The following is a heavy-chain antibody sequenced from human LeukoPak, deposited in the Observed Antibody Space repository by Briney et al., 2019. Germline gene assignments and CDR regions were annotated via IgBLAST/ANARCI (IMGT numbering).Heavy chain of an antibody. CDR1: GGSFSGYY. CDR3: ARGRGDYPFDY. CDR2: INHSGST. J-gene: IGHJ4*02. Sequence: PSETLSLTCAVYGGSFSGYYWSWIRQPPGEGLEWIGEINHSGSTNYNPSLKSRVTISVDTSKNQFSLKLSSVTAADTAVYYCARGRGDYPFDYWGQGTLVTVSS. D-gene: IGHD4-17*01. V-gene: IGHV4-34*01.